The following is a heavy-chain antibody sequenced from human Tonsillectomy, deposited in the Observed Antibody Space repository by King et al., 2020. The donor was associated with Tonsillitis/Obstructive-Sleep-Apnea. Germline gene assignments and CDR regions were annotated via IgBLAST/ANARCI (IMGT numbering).Heavy chain of an antibody. CDR3: ARIKIFPSSSSYWYFDL. J-gene: IGHJ2*01. V-gene: IGHV7-4-1*02. D-gene: IGHD2/OR15-2a*01. Sequence: QLVQSGSELKKPGASVKVSCKASGYTFTSYAMNWVRQXPGQGLEWMXXXXXXTGXXTXAQGFTGRFVFSLDTSVSTAYLQISSLKAEDTAVYYCARIKIFPSSSSYWYFDLWGRGTLVTVSS. CDR1: GYTFTSYA. CDR2: XXXXTGXX.